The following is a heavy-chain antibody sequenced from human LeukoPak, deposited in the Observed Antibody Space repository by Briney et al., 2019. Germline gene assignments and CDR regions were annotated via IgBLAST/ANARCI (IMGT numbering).Heavy chain of an antibody. D-gene: IGHD4-11*01. CDR2: IIPILGIA. Sequence: GASVKVSRTASGCTFSSYAISWVRQAPGQGLEWMGRIIPILGIAHYAQKFQGRVTSTADKSTSTAYMELSSLRSEDTAVYYCATRDIYSNGANDDYWGQGTLVTVSS. CDR1: GCTFSSYA. V-gene: IGHV1-69*04. CDR3: ATRDIYSNGANDDY. J-gene: IGHJ4*02.